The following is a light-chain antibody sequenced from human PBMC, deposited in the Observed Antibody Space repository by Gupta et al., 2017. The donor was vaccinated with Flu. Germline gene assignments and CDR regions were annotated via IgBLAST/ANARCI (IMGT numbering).Light chain of an antibody. CDR1: QSISSY. Sequence: DIQMTQSPSSLSASVGDRVTITCRASQSISSYLNWYQQKPGKAPKLLIYAASRLQSGVPSRFSGSGSGTDFTLTISSLQPEDFATYYCQQSDSTPFTFGGGTKVEIK. V-gene: IGKV1-39*01. CDR2: AAS. CDR3: QQSDSTPFT. J-gene: IGKJ4*01.